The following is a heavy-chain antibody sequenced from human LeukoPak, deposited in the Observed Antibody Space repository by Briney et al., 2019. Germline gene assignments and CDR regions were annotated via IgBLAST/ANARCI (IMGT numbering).Heavy chain of an antibody. V-gene: IGHV3-48*04. CDR2: ISSSSSTI. J-gene: IGHJ3*02. Sequence: GGSLRLSCAASGFTFSSYSMNWVRQAPGKGLEWVSYISSSSSTIYYADSVKGRFTISRDNAKNSLYLQMNSLRAEDTAVYYCARDGVAAAGTLPPAADAFDIWGQGTMVTVSS. CDR3: ARDGVAAAGTLPPAADAFDI. D-gene: IGHD6-13*01. CDR1: GFTFSSYS.